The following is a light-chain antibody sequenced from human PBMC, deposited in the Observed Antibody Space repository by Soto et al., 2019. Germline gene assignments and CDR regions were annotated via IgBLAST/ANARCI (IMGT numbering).Light chain of an antibody. V-gene: IGKV1-39*01. J-gene: IGKJ5*01. Sequence: DIQVTQSPSSLSASVGDRVTISCRASQSISGYLNWYQQKPGKAPNLLIFDASSLQSGVPSRFSGRGSGAEYTLTISRLQPEDFATYFCQHSYSNFPITFGQGTRLEIK. CDR3: QHSYSNFPIT. CDR2: DAS. CDR1: QSISGY.